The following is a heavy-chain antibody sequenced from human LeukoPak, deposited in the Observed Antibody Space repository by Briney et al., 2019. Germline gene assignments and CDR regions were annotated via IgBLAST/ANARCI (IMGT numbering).Heavy chain of an antibody. Sequence: PSETLSLTCAVYGGSFSGYYWSWIRQPPGKGLEWIGEINHSGSTNYNPSLKGRVTISVDTSKNQFSLKLSSVTAADTAVYYYARRTWIQLWLDYWGQGALVTVSS. V-gene: IGHV4-34*01. CDR2: INHSGST. CDR3: ARRTWIQLWLDY. J-gene: IGHJ4*02. D-gene: IGHD5-18*01. CDR1: GGSFSGYY.